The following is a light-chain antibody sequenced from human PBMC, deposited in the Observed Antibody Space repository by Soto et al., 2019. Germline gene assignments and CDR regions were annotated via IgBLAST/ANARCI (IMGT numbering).Light chain of an antibody. CDR3: QKYNSAPLT. Sequence: DIQMTQSPSSLSASLGDRVTITCRASQDIGVYLAWFQQKPGNVPKLLIYAASTLQSGVPSRFSGSGSGTDFTLTISSLKPEDVATYYCQKYNSAPLTFGGGTKVELK. CDR2: AAS. CDR1: QDIGVY. J-gene: IGKJ4*01. V-gene: IGKV1-27*01.